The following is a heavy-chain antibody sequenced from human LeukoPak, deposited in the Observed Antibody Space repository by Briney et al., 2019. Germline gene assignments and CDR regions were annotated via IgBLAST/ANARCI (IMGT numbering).Heavy chain of an antibody. D-gene: IGHD6-6*01. CDR2: INHSGST. Sequence: KPSETLSLTCTVSGGSISSGDYYWSWIRQPPGKGLEWIGEINHSGSTNYNPSLKSRVTISVDTSKNQFSLKLSSVTAADTAVYYCAMLRRSIAARPVDYWGQGTLVTVSS. V-gene: IGHV4-39*07. CDR1: GGSISSGDYY. J-gene: IGHJ4*02. CDR3: AMLRRSIAARPVDY.